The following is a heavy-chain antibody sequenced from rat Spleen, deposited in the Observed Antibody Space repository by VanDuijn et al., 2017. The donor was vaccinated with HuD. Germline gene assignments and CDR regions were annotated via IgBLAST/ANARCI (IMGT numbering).Heavy chain of an antibody. V-gene: IGHV2-72*01. CDR3: ARHLREASGVMDV. CDR1: GFSLTSYH. Sequence: QVQLKESGPGLVQPSQTLSLTCTVSGFSLTSYHVSWVRQPPGKSLVWMGTIWAGGGTNYKSAVQSRLSISRDPSKSQIFLKMNRLQPEDTGTYYCARHLREASGVMDVWGQGASVTVSS. D-gene: IGHD4-3*01. J-gene: IGHJ4*01. CDR2: IWAGGGT.